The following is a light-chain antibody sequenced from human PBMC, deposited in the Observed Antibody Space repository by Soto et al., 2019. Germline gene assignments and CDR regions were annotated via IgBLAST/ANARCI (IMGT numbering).Light chain of an antibody. CDR1: SRDVGGYNY. CDR3: SSLTSTNTLA. J-gene: IGLJ2*01. CDR2: EVS. Sequence: QSVLTQPASVSGSPGQSITISCTGTSRDVGGYNYVSWYQQHPGKAPKLMIYEVSYRPSGVSNRFSGSKSGNTDSLTISGLHAEDEAGYYCSSLTSTNTLAFGGGTQLTVL. V-gene: IGLV2-14*01.